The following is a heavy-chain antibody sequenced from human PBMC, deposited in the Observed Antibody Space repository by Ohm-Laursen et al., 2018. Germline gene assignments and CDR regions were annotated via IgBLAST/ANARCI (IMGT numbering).Heavy chain of an antibody. Sequence: GSLRLSCAASGFTFADYTMHWVRQAPGKGLEWVSLISWDGGSTYYADSVKGRLIISRDNSKNSLHLQMYSLRIEDTGVYYCVKEGGTMYFDSWGQGTLVTVSS. CDR1: GFTFADYT. J-gene: IGHJ5*01. V-gene: IGHV3-43*01. CDR2: ISWDGGST. CDR3: VKEGGTMYFDS. D-gene: IGHD2-15*01.